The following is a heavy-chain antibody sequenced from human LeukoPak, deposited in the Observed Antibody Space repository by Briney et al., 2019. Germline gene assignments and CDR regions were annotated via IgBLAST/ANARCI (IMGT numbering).Heavy chain of an antibody. CDR1: GYTFTSYG. CDR3: ARDPYGSGSYYVYYYYYMDV. J-gene: IGHJ6*03. Sequence: GASVKVSCKASGYTFTSYGISWVRQAPGQGLEWMGWISACNGNTNYAQKLQGRVTMTTDTSTSTAYMELRSLRSDDTAVYYCARDPYGSGSYYVYYYYYMDVWGKGTTVTVSS. V-gene: IGHV1-18*01. CDR2: ISACNGNT. D-gene: IGHD3-10*01.